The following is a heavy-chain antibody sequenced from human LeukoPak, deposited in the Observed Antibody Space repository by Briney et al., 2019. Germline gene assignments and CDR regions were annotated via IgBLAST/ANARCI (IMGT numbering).Heavy chain of an antibody. D-gene: IGHD4/OR15-4a*01. CDR2: ISSSSKTI. CDR3: ARVLAYGANWYLYL. Sequence: PGGSLRLSCAASGFIVSDYSVIWVRQAPGKGLEWISYISSSSKTIYYADSVKGRFTISRDNAKNSLYLQVNSLRDEDTAMYYYARVLAYGANWYLYLWGRGTLVTVSS. V-gene: IGHV3-48*02. J-gene: IGHJ2*01. CDR1: GFIVSDYS.